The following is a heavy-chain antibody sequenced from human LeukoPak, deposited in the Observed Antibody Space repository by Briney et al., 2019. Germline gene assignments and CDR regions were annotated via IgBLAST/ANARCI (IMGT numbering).Heavy chain of an antibody. V-gene: IGHV4-34*01. D-gene: IGHD2-2*01. Sequence: PSETLSLTCAVYGGSFSGYYWSWIRQPPGKGLVWIGEINHSGSTNYNPSLKSRVTISVDTSKNQFSLKLSSVTAADTAVYYCARGRGVVVPAARKHNWFDPWGQGTLVTVSS. CDR2: INHSGST. J-gene: IGHJ5*02. CDR1: GGSFSGYY. CDR3: ARGRGVVVPAARKHNWFDP.